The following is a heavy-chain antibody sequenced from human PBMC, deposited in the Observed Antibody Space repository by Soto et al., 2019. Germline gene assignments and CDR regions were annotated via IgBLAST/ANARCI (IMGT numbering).Heavy chain of an antibody. J-gene: IGHJ4*02. CDR1: GYTFTSYG. D-gene: IGHD5-18*01. V-gene: IGHV1-18*04. CDR3: ARDSSGYSYGIDDY. Sequence: ASVKVSCKASGYTFTSYGISWVRQAPGQGLEWMGWISAYNGNTNYAQKLQGRVTMTTDTSTSTAYMELRSLRSDDTAVYHCARDSSGYSYGIDDYWGQGTLVTVSS. CDR2: ISAYNGNT.